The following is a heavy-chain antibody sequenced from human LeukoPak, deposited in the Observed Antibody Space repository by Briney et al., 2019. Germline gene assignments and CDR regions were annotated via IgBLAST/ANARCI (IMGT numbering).Heavy chain of an antibody. V-gene: IGHV3-30*18. CDR1: GFTFSSYG. D-gene: IGHD3-9*01. CDR2: ISYDGSNK. CDR3: AKDNKMSNDLLTGFDF. J-gene: IGHJ4*02. Sequence: GGSLRLSCAASGFTFSSYGMHWVRQAPGKGLEWVAVISYDGSNKYYADSVKGRFTISRDNSKNTLFLQMNSLRAEDTAVYYCAKDNKMSNDLLTGFDFWGQGTLVTVSS.